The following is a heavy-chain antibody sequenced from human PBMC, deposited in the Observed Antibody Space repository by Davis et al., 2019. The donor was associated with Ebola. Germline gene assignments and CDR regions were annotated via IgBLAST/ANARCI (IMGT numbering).Heavy chain of an antibody. V-gene: IGHV1-69*10. CDR2: ILPIVGIA. Sequence: SLKVSCKASGATISNYAISWVRHAPGQGLELMGGILPIVGIAIYAQTFQGRMTITADESKSTAYMELRSLRFEDTAVYYCARPGVATYGLSVRAFDIWGQGTMVTVSS. J-gene: IGHJ3*02. CDR3: ARPGVATYGLSVRAFDI. D-gene: IGHD5-12*01. CDR1: GATISNYA.